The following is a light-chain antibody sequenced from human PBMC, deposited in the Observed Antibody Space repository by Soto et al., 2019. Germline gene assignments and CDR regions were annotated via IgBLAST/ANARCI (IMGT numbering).Light chain of an antibody. CDR3: CSSAPESTYV. Sequence: QSALAQPASVSGSPGQSVTISCTGNSSDVGAYNSVSWYQQHPDKAPQLMIYKGTQRPSGVSNRFSGSTSGNAASLTISGLQAGDEADYFCCSSAPESTYVFGTGTQLTVL. J-gene: IGLJ1*01. CDR2: KGT. CDR1: SSDVGAYNS. V-gene: IGLV2-23*01.